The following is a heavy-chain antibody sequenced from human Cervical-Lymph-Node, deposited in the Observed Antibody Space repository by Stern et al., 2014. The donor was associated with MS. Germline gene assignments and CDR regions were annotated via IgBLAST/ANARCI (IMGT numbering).Heavy chain of an antibody. Sequence: VQLVQSGAEVKKPGESLKTSCKGSGYTFTNNWIAWVRQMPGKGLEWMGIIYPDDSDIRYSPSLQGQVTISADKSISTAYLQWSSLKAADSAVYYCARPPPRRKWDDPNYGMDVWGQGTTVTVSS. V-gene: IGHV5-51*03. D-gene: IGHD1-1*01. CDR1: GYTFTNNW. CDR2: IYPDDSDI. J-gene: IGHJ6*02. CDR3: ARPPPRRKWDDPNYGMDV.